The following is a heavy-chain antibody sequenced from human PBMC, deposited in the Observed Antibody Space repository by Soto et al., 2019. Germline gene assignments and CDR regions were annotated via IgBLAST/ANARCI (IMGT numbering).Heavy chain of an antibody. CDR2: ISGTGSRT. J-gene: IGHJ4*02. CDR3: ARAGTTPTLGSRRTPVGFYFDS. D-gene: IGHD6-6*01. V-gene: IGHV3-23*01. CDR1: GFTFSNYA. Sequence: VQVLESGGGLLQPGGSPRLSCTTSGFTFSNYAMSWVRQAPEKGLEWVSIISGTGSRTYYGDSVRGRFTISRDNSKNPLYLQMNSLRAEDTAKYYCARAGTTPTLGSRRTPVGFYFDSWGQGTLVTVSS.